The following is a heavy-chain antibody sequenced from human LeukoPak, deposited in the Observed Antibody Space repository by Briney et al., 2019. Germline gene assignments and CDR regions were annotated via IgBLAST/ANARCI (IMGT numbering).Heavy chain of an antibody. D-gene: IGHD3-22*01. V-gene: IGHV1-2*06. CDR3: ARDGSPFYDSSGYYYEVY. J-gene: IGHJ4*02. Sequence: GASVKVSCKASGYTFTGYYLHWVRQAPGQGLEWMGRINANSGGTNYAQKFQGRVTMTRDTSISTAYMELSRLRSDDTAMYYCARDGSPFYDSSGYYYEVYWGQGTLVTVSS. CDR1: GYTFTGYY. CDR2: INANSGGT.